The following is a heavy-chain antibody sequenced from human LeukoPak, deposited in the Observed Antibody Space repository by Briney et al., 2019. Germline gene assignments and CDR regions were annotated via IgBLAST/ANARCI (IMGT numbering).Heavy chain of an antibody. CDR2: INPSGGST. Sequence: ASVKVSCKASGYTFTSYYMHWVRQAPEQGLEWMGIINPSGGSTSYAQKFQGRVTMTRDTSTSTVYMELSSLRSEDTAVYYCAREATGDYYDSSGYNWFDPWGQGTLVTVSS. V-gene: IGHV1-46*01. CDR1: GYTFTSYY. D-gene: IGHD3-22*01. CDR3: AREATGDYYDSSGYNWFDP. J-gene: IGHJ5*02.